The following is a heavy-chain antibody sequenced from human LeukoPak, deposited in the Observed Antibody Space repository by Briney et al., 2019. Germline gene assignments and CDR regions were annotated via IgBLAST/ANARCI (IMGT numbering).Heavy chain of an antibody. CDR1: GGTFSSYA. J-gene: IGHJ4*02. V-gene: IGHV1-69*01. D-gene: IGHD3-22*01. CDR2: IIPIFGTA. CDR3: AIYYYDSSGYYFEFDY. Sequence: VASVKVSCKASGGTFSSYAISWVRQAPGQGLEWMGGIIPIFGTANYAQKFQGRVTITADESTSTAYMELSSLRSEDTAVYYCAIYYYDSSGYYFEFDYWGQGTLVTVSS.